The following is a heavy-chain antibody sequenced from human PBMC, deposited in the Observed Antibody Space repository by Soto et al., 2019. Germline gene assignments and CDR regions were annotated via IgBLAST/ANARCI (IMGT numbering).Heavy chain of an antibody. J-gene: IGHJ4*02. D-gene: IGHD6-19*01. Sequence: EVQLLDSGGGLVQPGGSLRLSCGASGFTFSSYAMSWVRQAPGKGLGWVATISGTGSNTYYADSVKGRFTISRDNSKKMVYLQMNSLRAADTAVYFCAKGVIAVAGDHFDYWGQGTLVTVS. CDR2: ISGTGSNT. V-gene: IGHV3-23*01. CDR3: AKGVIAVAGDHFDY. CDR1: GFTFSSYA.